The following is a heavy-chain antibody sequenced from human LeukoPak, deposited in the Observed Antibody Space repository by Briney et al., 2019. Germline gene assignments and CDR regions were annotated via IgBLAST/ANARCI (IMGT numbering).Heavy chain of an antibody. CDR2: VSYDGNIK. V-gene: IGHV3-30*04. D-gene: IGHD3-10*01. CDR1: GFTFSSFA. J-gene: IGHJ4*02. CDR3: ARDYMVRD. Sequence: GRSLRLSCAASGFTFSSFAMNWVRQAPGKGLEWVAVVSYDGNIKYYADSVKGRFTISRDNSKNTLYLQTNSLRTEDTAVYFCARDYMVRDWGQGTLVTVSS.